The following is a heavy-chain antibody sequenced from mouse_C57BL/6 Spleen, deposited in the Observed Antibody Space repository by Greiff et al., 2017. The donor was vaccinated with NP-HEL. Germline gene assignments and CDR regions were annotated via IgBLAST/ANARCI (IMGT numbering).Heavy chain of an antibody. D-gene: IGHD2-4*01. CDR3: AREETMITTPCAMDY. CDR2: IYPGDGDT. V-gene: IGHV1-80*01. J-gene: IGHJ4*01. CDR1: GYAFSSYW. Sequence: QVQLKESGAELVKPGASVKISCKASGYAFSSYWMNWVKQRPGKGLEWIGQIYPGDGDTNYNGKFKGKATLTADKSSSTAYMQLSSLTSEDSAVYFCAREETMITTPCAMDYWGQGTSVTVSS.